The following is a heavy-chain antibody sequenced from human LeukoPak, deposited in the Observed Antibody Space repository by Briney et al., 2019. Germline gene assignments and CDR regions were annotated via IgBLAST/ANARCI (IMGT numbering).Heavy chain of an antibody. CDR1: GFTFSSYA. Sequence: SGGSLRLSCAAPGFTFSSYAMSWVRQAPGKGLEWVSAISGSGGSTYYADSVKGRFTISRDNSKNTLYLQMNSLRAEDTAVYYCAKERHDYGDYYAFDIWGQGTMVTVSS. CDR2: ISGSGGST. J-gene: IGHJ3*02. CDR3: AKERHDYGDYYAFDI. D-gene: IGHD4-17*01. V-gene: IGHV3-23*01.